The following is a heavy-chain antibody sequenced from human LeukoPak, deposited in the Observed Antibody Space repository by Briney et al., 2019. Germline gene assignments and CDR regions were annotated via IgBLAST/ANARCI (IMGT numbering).Heavy chain of an antibody. D-gene: IGHD6-13*01. CDR1: GGSFSGYY. CDR2: INHSGST. Sequence: PETLSLTCAAYGGSFSGYYWSWIRQPPGKGLEWIGEINHSGSTNYNPSLKSRVTISVDTSKNQFSLKLSSVTAADTAVYYCARMRQQLALAPFDYWGQGTLVTVSS. J-gene: IGHJ4*02. CDR3: ARMRQQLALAPFDY. V-gene: IGHV4-34*01.